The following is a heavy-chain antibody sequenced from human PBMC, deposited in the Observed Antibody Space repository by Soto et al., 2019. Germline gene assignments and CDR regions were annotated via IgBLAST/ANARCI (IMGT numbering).Heavy chain of an antibody. CDR2: IFYTYSGST. D-gene: IGHD6-6*01. J-gene: IGHJ5*02. Sequence: SETLSLTCTVSGASITSGHYYWSWVRHHPGKGLEWIGNIFYTYSGSTLYNPSLKSRVTISVDTSKNQFSLKLSSATAADTAVYYCAREGGTAALHWLAPWGQGSLVTVSS. V-gene: IGHV4-31*03. CDR1: GASITSGHYY. CDR3: AREGGTAALHWLAP.